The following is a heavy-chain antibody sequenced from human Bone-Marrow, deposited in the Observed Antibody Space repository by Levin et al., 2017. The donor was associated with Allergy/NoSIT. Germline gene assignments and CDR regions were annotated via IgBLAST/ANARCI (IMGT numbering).Heavy chain of an antibody. CDR3: ARGGVRSPVRYDFDS. Sequence: ASVKVSCKPSGYTFTSYAINWVRQAPGQGLECMGWINTNTGNPTYAQGFTGRFVFSLDTSVSTAYLQINSLEADDTAVYYFARGGVRSPVRYDFDSWGQGTLDTVAS. CDR1: GYTFTSYA. V-gene: IGHV7-4-1*02. J-gene: IGHJ4*02. CDR2: INTNTGNP. D-gene: IGHD1-1*01.